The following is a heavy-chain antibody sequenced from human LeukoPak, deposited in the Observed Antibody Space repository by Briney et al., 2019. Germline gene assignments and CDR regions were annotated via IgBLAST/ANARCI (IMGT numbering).Heavy chain of an antibody. Sequence: ASVKVSCKASGYTFTGYYMHWVRQAPGQGLEWMGWINPNSGGTNYAQKFQGRVTMTRDTSISTAYMELSRLRSDDTAVYYCARGYPMARGVINYWGQGTLVTVSS. CDR1: GYTFTGYY. J-gene: IGHJ4*02. V-gene: IGHV1-2*02. D-gene: IGHD3-10*01. CDR2: INPNSGGT. CDR3: ARGYPMARGVINY.